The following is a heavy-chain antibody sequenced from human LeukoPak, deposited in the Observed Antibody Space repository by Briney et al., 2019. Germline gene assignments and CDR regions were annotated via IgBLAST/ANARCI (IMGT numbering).Heavy chain of an antibody. V-gene: IGHV1-18*01. CDR3: ARVRRIVGATGGDY. J-gene: IGHJ4*02. CDR2: ISAYNGNT. D-gene: IGHD1-26*01. CDR1: GYTFTSYG. Sequence: ASVKVSCKASGYTFTSYGISWVRQAPGQGLERMGWISAYNGNTNYAQKLQGRVTMTTDTSTSTAYMELRSLRSDDTAVYYCARVRRIVGATGGDYWGQGTLVTVSS.